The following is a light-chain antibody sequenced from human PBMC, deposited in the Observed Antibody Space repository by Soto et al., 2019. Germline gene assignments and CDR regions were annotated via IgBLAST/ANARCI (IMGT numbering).Light chain of an antibody. CDR2: AAS. J-gene: IGKJ1*01. CDR3: QPRYISLRT. V-gene: IGKV1-39*01. CDR1: QSIGSH. Sequence: DIQMTQSPSSLSASVGDRVTISCRASQSIGSHLNLYQQKPGKAPKFLIYAASSLQSGVPSRFSGSGSGTDFTLTISILQHEDFATYYCQPRYISLRTFGQGTQGQI.